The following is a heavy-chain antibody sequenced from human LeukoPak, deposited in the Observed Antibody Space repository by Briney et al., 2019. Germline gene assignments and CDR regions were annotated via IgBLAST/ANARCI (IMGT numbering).Heavy chain of an antibody. CDR2: IYYGGST. CDR3: ARESDYYDSSGYYSPWFDP. J-gene: IGHJ5*02. Sequence: PSETLSLTCTASGGSISSYYWSWIRQPPGKGLEWIGYIYYGGSTNYNPSLKSRVTISVDTSKNQFSLELSSVTAADTAVYYCARESDYYDSSGYYSPWFDPGAREPWSPSPQ. D-gene: IGHD3-22*01. V-gene: IGHV4-59*01. CDR1: GGSISSYY.